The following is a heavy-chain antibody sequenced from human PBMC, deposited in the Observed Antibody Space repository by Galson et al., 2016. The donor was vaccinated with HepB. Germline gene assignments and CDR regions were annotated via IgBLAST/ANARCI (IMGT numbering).Heavy chain of an antibody. J-gene: IGHJ3*02. V-gene: IGHV3-7*01. D-gene: IGHD3-10*01. CDR3: ARGFGASDI. CDR1: GFTFSSYW. Sequence: SLRLSCAASGFTFSSYWMTWVRQAPGKGLEWVANIKEDGSEEYYVDSVKGRFTISRGNAKNSLFLQMNSLRVEDTAVYYCARGFGASDIWGQGTMVTVSS. CDR2: IKEDGSEE.